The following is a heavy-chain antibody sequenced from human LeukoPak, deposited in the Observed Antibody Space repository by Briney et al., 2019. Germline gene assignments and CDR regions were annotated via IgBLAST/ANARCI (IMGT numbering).Heavy chain of an antibody. J-gene: IGHJ4*02. V-gene: IGHV1-69*13. CDR1: GGTFSRYA. D-gene: IGHD3-16*01. CDR3: ARSPGGDPRGRLDH. Sequence: SVKVSCKASGGTFSRYAISWVRQAPGQGLEWMGGIIPIFGTANYAQKFQGRVTITADESTSTAYMEMSSLRSEDTAVYYCARSPGGDPRGRLDHWGQGTLVAVSS. CDR2: IIPIFGTA.